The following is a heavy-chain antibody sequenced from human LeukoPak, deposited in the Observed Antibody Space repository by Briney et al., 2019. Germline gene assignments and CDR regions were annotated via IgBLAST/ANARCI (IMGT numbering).Heavy chain of an antibody. D-gene: IGHD2-15*01. V-gene: IGHV3-23*01. CDR3: AKNGGGSPYSGVDG. Sequence: GGSLRLACATSGFTFRNYAMSWVRQAPGKGLEWVSGISGSGGSTYYADSVKGRFTISRDNSKNTLYVQMSSLRVEDTAVYYCAKNGGGSPYSGVDGWGQGTTVTVSS. J-gene: IGHJ6*02. CDR1: GFTFRNYA. CDR2: ISGSGGST.